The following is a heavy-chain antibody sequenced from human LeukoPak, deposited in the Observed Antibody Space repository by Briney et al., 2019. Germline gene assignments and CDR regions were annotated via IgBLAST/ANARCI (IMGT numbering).Heavy chain of an antibody. D-gene: IGHD6-19*01. CDR2: IYYSGCT. J-gene: IGHJ4*02. Sequence: PSETLSLTCTVSGGSISSYYWSWIRQHPGKGLEWIGYIYYSGCTNYNPSLKSRVTISVDTSKNQFSLKLSSVTAADTAVYYCARARGVSGPFDYWGQGTLVTVSS. V-gene: IGHV4-59*01. CDR3: ARARGVSGPFDY. CDR1: GGSISSYY.